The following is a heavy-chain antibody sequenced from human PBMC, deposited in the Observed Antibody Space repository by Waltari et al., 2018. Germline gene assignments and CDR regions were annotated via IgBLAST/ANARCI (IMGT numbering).Heavy chain of an antibody. J-gene: IGHJ3*02. CDR3: ARDLYYDSSGADAFDI. V-gene: IGHV1-3*01. Sequence: QVQLVQSGAEVKKPGASVKVSCKASGYTFTSYAMHWVRQAPGQRLEWMGWIHAGKGKTKYYQKCQGRVTITRDTSASTADMERSSLRAEDTAVYYCARDLYYDSSGADAFDIWGQGTMVTVSS. CDR2: IHAGKGKT. CDR1: GYTFTSYA. D-gene: IGHD3-22*01.